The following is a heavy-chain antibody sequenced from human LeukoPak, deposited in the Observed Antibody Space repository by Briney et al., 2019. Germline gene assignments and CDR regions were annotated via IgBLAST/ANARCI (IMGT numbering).Heavy chain of an antibody. CDR1: GYTFTSYG. J-gene: IGHJ4*02. V-gene: IGHV1-18*01. Sequence: ASVKVSCKVSGYTFTSYGISWVRQAPGQGLEWMGWISAYNGNTNYAQKLQGRVTMTTDTSTSTAYMELRSLRSDDTAVYYCARAGSYYDFWSGYYHWGQGTLVTVSS. CDR3: ARAGSYYDFWSGYYH. CDR2: ISAYNGNT. D-gene: IGHD3-3*01.